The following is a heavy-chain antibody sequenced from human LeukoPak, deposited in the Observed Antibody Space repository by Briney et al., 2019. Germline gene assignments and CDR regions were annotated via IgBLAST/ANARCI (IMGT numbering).Heavy chain of an antibody. CDR2: INPNSGGT. J-gene: IGHJ4*02. CDR1: GYTFTGYY. V-gene: IGHV1-2*02. D-gene: IGHD5-18*01. CDR3: ARARYSYGYPFDY. Sequence: ASVKVSCKASGYTFTGYYMHWVRQAPGQGLEWMGWINPNSGGTNYAQKFQGRVTMTRDTSISSAYMELSRLRSGDTAVYYCARARYSYGYPFDYWGQGTLVTVSS.